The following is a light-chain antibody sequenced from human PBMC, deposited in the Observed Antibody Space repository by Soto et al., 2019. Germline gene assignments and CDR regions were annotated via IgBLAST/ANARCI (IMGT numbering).Light chain of an antibody. Sequence: DIQMTQSPYSLSASVGDSVTSTCRASQNIRTYLNWYQQKPGRAPKLLIHSASALPSGVPSRFSGSGSGTEFTLTMSGLQPEDFATYYCQQGHSTPYTFGQGTKVEIK. CDR1: QNIRTY. J-gene: IGKJ2*01. V-gene: IGKV1-39*01. CDR3: QQGHSTPYT. CDR2: SAS.